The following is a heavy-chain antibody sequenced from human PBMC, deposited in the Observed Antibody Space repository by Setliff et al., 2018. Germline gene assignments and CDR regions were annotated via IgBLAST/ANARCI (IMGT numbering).Heavy chain of an antibody. V-gene: IGHV4-39*07. Sequence: PSETLSLTCTVSGDSITSGTYYWGWIRQPPGKGLEWIGEIYHSGSINYNPSLKSRVTMSVDKSKNQFSLKLTSVTAADTAMYYCARDTSSDWAAWFDPWSQGTRVTVSS. J-gene: IGHJ5*02. CDR3: ARDTSSDWAAWFDP. CDR1: GDSITSGTYY. CDR2: IYHSGSI. D-gene: IGHD6-19*01.